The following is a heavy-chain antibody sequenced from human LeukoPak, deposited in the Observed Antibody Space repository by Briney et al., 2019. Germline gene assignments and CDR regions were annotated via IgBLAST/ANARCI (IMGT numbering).Heavy chain of an antibody. CDR1: GFTFSSYA. CDR3: GKGDSSGYQAFDI. Sequence: GGSLRLSCAASGFTFSSYAMSWVRQAPGKGLEWVSAISGSGGSTYYADSVKGRFTISRDNAKNSLYLQMNTLRTEDTALYYCGKGDSSGYQAFDIWGQGTMVTVSS. CDR2: ISGSGGST. V-gene: IGHV3-23*01. D-gene: IGHD3-22*01. J-gene: IGHJ3*02.